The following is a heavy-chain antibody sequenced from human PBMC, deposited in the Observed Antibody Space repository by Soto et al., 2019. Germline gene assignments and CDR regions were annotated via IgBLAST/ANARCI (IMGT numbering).Heavy chain of an antibody. V-gene: IGHV4-59*01. J-gene: IGHJ4*02. D-gene: IGHD6-6*01. CDR2: IYYSGSS. CDR3: ARLAARTLDY. CDR1: GGCISSYY. Sequence: TLCLTCSVSGGCISSYYWSWIRQPPGKGLEWIGYIYYSGSSNYNPSLKSRVAISVDTPKNQFSLKLSAVTAAEAAVHDCARLAARTLDYWGQG.